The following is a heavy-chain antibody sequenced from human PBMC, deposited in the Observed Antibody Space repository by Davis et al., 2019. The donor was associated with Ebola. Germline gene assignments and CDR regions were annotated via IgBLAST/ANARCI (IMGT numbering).Heavy chain of an antibody. CDR2: INPNSGGT. CDR3: ARVGNYNWFDP. D-gene: IGHD4-23*01. V-gene: IGHV1-2*04. CDR1: LYIPTGPH. J-gene: IGHJ5*02. Sequence: AVAVPVSRMPSLYIPTGPHMHPAPPAPRPAREWLGRINPNSGGTSYAQKFQGWVTMTRDTSISTAYMELNRLRSDGTAVYYRARVGNYNWFDPWGQGTLVTVSS.